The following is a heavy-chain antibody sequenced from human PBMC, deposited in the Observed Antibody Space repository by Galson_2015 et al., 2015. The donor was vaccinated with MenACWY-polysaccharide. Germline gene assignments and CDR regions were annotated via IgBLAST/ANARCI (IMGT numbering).Heavy chain of an antibody. CDR2: MNPNSGNT. D-gene: IGHD3-22*01. CDR1: GYSFSSYD. V-gene: IGHV1-8*01. J-gene: IGHJ5*02. Sequence: SVKVSCKASGYSFSSYDINWVRQTTGQGLEWMGWMNPNSGNTGYTQKFQGRVTMTRNTSISIAYMELSSLRSEDTAVYYCARGGKYYYDSSGYLNWFDPWGQGTLVTVSS. CDR3: ARGGKYYYDSSGYLNWFDP.